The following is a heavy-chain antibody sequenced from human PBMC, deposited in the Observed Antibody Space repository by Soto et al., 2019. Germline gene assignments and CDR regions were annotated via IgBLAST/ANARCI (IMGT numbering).Heavy chain of an antibody. CDR2: IYPGDSDT. J-gene: IGHJ3*02. D-gene: IGHD2-8*01. V-gene: IGHV5-51*01. CDR1: GYSFTSYW. Sequence: PGESLKISCKGSGYSFTSYWIGWVRQMPGKGLEWMGIIYPGDSDTRYSPSFQGQVTISADKSISTAYLQWSSLKASDTAMYYCARLVGIVLMVYAISPNDAFDIWGQGTMVTVSS. CDR3: ARLVGIVLMVYAISPNDAFDI.